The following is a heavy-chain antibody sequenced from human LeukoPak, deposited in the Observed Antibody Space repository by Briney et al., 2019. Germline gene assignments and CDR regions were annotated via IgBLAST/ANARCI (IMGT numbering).Heavy chain of an antibody. D-gene: IGHD5-24*01. CDR1: GGSISSSSYY. CDR3: ARRDGEGFGVDY. J-gene: IGHJ4*02. Sequence: SETLSLTCTVSGGSISSSSYYWGWIRQPPGKGLEWIGSIYYSGSTYYNPSLKSRVTISVDTSKNQFSLKLSSVTAADTAVYYCARRDGEGFGVDYWGQGTLVTVFS. V-gene: IGHV4-39*07. CDR2: IYYSGST.